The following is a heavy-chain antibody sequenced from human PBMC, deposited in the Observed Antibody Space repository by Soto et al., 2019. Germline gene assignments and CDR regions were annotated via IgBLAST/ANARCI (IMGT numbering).Heavy chain of an antibody. D-gene: IGHD1-26*01. CDR1: GGSISSTNSY. CDR3: ARRLSPGSYSDY. Sequence: QLQLQESGPGLVKPSETLSLTCTVSGGSISSTNSYWGWIRQPPGKGLEWIATISYTGSTFYNPSLKSRVTLSVDTSKNQFSLKLTSVTAADTAVYYCARRLSPGSYSDYWGQGTLVTVSS. J-gene: IGHJ4*02. CDR2: ISYTGST. V-gene: IGHV4-39*01.